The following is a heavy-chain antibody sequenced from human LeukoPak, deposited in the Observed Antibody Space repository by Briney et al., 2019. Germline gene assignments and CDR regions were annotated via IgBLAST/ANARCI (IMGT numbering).Heavy chain of an antibody. J-gene: IGHJ6*04. V-gene: IGHV3-7*01. CDR2: IKQDGSEK. CDR3: ARRYMDV. Sequence: PGGSLRLSCAASGFAFCTSWMSWVREAPGKGLEWVANIKQDGSEKYYMDSVKGRFTISRDNAKNSLYLQMNSLRAEDTAVYYCARRYMDVWGKGTTVTVSS. CDR1: GFAFCTSW.